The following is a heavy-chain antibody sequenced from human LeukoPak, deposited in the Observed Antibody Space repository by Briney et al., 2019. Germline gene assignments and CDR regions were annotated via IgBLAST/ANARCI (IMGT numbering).Heavy chain of an antibody. CDR2: INHSGST. CDR1: GGSFSGYY. Sequence: SETLSLTCAVYGGSFSGYYWSWIRQPPGKGLEWIGEINHSGSTNHNPSLKSRVTISVDTSKNQFSLKLSSVTAADTAVYYCARGRLGGYYHQGLAEYFQHWGQGTLVTVSS. CDR3: ARGRLGGYYHQGLAEYFQH. J-gene: IGHJ1*01. D-gene: IGHD3-22*01. V-gene: IGHV4-34*01.